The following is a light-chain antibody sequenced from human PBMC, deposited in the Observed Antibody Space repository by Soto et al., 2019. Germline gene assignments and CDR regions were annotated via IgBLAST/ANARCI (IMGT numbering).Light chain of an antibody. V-gene: IGKV3-15*01. Sequence: EKVMTQSPATLSVSPGERATLSCRASQIVKTRLAWYQQKPGQAPRLLIFDAFTRATGIPARFSGSASGTDFTLTISSLQSEDSAVYYCQQYDEWPLTFGGGTKVEIK. CDR1: QIVKTR. J-gene: IGKJ4*01. CDR3: QQYDEWPLT. CDR2: DAF.